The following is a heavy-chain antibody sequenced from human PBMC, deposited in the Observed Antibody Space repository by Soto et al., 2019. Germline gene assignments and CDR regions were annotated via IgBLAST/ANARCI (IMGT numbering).Heavy chain of an antibody. D-gene: IGHD4-17*01. J-gene: IGHJ4*02. CDR3: ARHIIYGDYASYFDY. CDR2: IFQSGSA. CDR1: GGSISNSSYY. Sequence: SETLSLTCTVSGGSISNSSYYWGWIRQPPGKGLEWIGSIFQSGSAYYNPSLKSRVTISVDTSKNQFSLKLNSVTAADTALFFCARHIIYGDYASYFDYWGQGALVTVSS. V-gene: IGHV4-39*01.